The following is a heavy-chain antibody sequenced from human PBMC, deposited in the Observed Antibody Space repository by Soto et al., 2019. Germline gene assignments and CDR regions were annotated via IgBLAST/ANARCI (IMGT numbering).Heavy chain of an antibody. Sequence: EVQLLESGGGLVQPGGSLRLSCAASGFTFSSYALSWVRQAPGKGLEWVSIISRSGGSTYYADSVKGRFTISRDNSKNTLYLQMNSLRAEDTAVYYCAKQGSAAADEIDYWGQGTLVTVSS. D-gene: IGHD6-13*01. CDR1: GFTFSSYA. CDR2: ISRSGGST. CDR3: AKQGSAAADEIDY. V-gene: IGHV3-23*01. J-gene: IGHJ4*02.